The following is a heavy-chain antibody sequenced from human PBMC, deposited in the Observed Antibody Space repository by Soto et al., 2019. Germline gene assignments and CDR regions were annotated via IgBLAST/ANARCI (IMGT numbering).Heavy chain of an antibody. Sequence: GGSLRLSCAASGFTFSNAWINWVRQAPGKGLEWVGRIKSKTDGGSTYYADSVKGRFTISRDNSKTTLYLKMNSLRAEDTAVYYCAKRPHYYDSSGYDLGPTGGYYFDYWGQGTLVTVSS. D-gene: IGHD3-22*01. V-gene: IGHV3-15*07. CDR3: AKRPHYYDSSGYDLGPTGGYYFDY. CDR2: IKSKTDGGST. CDR1: GFTFSNAW. J-gene: IGHJ4*02.